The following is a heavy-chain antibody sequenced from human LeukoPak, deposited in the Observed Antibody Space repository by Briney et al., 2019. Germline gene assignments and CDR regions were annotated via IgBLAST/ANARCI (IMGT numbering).Heavy chain of an antibody. CDR3: ARGRDGYNYVYYYYYYMDV. CDR2: INHSGSI. J-gene: IGHJ6*03. D-gene: IGHD5-24*01. CDR1: GGSFSGYY. Sequence: SETLSLTCAVYGGSFSGYYWSWIRQPPGKGLEWIGEINHSGSINYNPSLKSRVTISVDTSKNQFSLKLTSVTAADTAVYYCARGRDGYNYVYYYYYYMDVWGKGTTVTVSS. V-gene: IGHV4-34*01.